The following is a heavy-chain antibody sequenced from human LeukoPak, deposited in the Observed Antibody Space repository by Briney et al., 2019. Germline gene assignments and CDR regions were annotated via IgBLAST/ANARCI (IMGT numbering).Heavy chain of an antibody. D-gene: IGHD1-26*01. CDR2: ISSSSSYI. J-gene: IGHJ4*02. CDR3: ARDTSLTELLRGYFDY. Sequence: GGSLRLSCAASGFTFSSYAMNWVRQAPGKGLEWVSSISSSSSYIYYADSVKGRFTISRDNAKNSLYLQMNSLRAEDTAVYYCARDTSLTELLRGYFDYWGQGTLVTVSS. CDR1: GFTFSSYA. V-gene: IGHV3-21*01.